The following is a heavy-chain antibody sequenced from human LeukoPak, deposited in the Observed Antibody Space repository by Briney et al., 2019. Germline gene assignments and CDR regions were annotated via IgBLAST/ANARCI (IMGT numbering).Heavy chain of an antibody. CDR2: ISAYNGNT. V-gene: IGHV1-18*01. CDR3: ASGFLSMDDYGDYAQLDAFDI. J-gene: IGHJ3*02. Sequence: ASVKVSCKASGYTFTSYGISWVRQAPGQGLEWMGWISAYNGNTNYAQKLQGRVTMTTDTSTSTAYMELRSLRSDDTAVYYCASGFLSMDDYGDYAQLDAFDIWGQGTMVTVSS. D-gene: IGHD4-17*01. CDR1: GYTFTSYG.